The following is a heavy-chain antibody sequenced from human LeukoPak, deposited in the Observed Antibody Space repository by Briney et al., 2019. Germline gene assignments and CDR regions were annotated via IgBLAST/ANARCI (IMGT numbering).Heavy chain of an antibody. V-gene: IGHV3-30*04. Sequence: GSLRLSCAASGFTFSSYAFHWVRQAPGKGLEWVAVISYDGSQYYYGDSVKGRFTISRDNSRNTLDLQLNSLTADDTAVCYCARDAYLRGVPDGFFDYWGQGALVTVSS. CDR1: GFTFSSYA. CDR2: ISYDGSQY. CDR3: ARDAYLRGVPDGFFDY. D-gene: IGHD3-10*02. J-gene: IGHJ4*02.